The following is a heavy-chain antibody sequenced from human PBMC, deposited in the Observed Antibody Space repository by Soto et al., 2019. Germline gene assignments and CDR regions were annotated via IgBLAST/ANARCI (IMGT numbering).Heavy chain of an antibody. CDR3: ARPRGSWTRSGGFDY. V-gene: IGHV3-30-3*01. J-gene: IGHJ4*02. Sequence: GGSLRLSCAASGFTFSSYAMHWVRQAPGKGLEWVAVISYDGSNKYYADSVKGRFTISRDNSKNTLYLQMNSLRAEDTAVYYCARPRGSWTRSGGFDYWGQGTLVTVSS. D-gene: IGHD1-26*01. CDR1: GFTFSSYA. CDR2: ISYDGSNK.